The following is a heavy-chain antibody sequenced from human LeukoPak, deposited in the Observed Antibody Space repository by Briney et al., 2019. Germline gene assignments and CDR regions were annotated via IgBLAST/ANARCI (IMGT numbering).Heavy chain of an antibody. CDR1: GGSISSSSYY. V-gene: IGHV4-39*07. CDR3: ARLNRTPGRYCSGTSCLDFDY. D-gene: IGHD2-2*01. J-gene: IGHJ4*02. Sequence: PSETLSLTCTVSGGSISSSSYYWGWIRQPPGKGLEWIGEINHSGSTNYNPSLKSRVTISVDTSKNQFSLKLSSVTAADTAVYYCARLNRTPGRYCSGTSCLDFDYWGQGTLVTVSS. CDR2: INHSGST.